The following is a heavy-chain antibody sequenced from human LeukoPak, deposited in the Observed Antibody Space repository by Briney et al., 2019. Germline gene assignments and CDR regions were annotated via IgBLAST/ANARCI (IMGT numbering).Heavy chain of an antibody. CDR1: GGSISSYY. J-gene: IGHJ6*03. CDR3: ARGRTRYSYAYDMDV. V-gene: IGHV4-4*07. Sequence: SETLSLTCTVSGGSISSYYWSWIRQPAGKGLGWIGRIYTSGSTNYNPSLKSRVTMSVDTSKNQFSLKLSSVTAADTAVYYCARGRTRYSYAYDMDVWGKGTTVTVSS. CDR2: IYTSGST. D-gene: IGHD5-18*01.